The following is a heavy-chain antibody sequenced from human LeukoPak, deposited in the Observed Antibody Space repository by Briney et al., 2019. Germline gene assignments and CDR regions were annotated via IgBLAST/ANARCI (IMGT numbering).Heavy chain of an antibody. J-gene: IGHJ4*02. CDR1: GFTVSSNY. CDR2: VYSGGST. CDR3: ARGLGDSSGYYFGCFDY. Sequence: PGGSLRLSCAASGFTVSSNYMSWVRQAPGKGLEWVSVVYSGGSTYYADSVKGRFTISRDISKSTLYLQMNSLRAEDTAVYYCARGLGDSSGYYFGCFDYWGQGTLVTVSS. D-gene: IGHD3-22*01. V-gene: IGHV3-66*01.